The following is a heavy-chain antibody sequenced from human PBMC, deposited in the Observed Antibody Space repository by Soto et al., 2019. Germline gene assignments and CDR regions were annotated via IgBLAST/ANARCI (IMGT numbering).Heavy chain of an antibody. CDR2: IDPSDSYT. D-gene: IGHD7-27*01. Sequence: GESLKISCKCSGYSFISYWISWVRQMPGKGLEWMGRIDPSDSYTNYSPSFQGHVTISADKSISTAYLQWSSLKASDTAMYYCATSSPGNWAPHSDAFDIWGQGTMVTVSS. V-gene: IGHV5-10-1*01. CDR1: GYSFISYW. J-gene: IGHJ3*02. CDR3: ATSSPGNWAPHSDAFDI.